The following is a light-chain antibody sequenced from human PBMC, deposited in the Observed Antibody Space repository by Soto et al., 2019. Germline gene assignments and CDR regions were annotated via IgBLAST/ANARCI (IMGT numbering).Light chain of an antibody. CDR2: WAS. CDR3: QQSYTTWT. V-gene: IGKV4-1*01. CDR1: QSVLYSSNNKNY. Sequence: DIVMTQSPDSLAVSLGERATINCKSSQSVLYSSNNKNYLAWYKQKPGQPPKLLIYWASTRESGVPDRFSGSGSGTDFTLTISSLQAEDVAVYYCQQSYTTWTFGQGTKVEIK. J-gene: IGKJ1*01.